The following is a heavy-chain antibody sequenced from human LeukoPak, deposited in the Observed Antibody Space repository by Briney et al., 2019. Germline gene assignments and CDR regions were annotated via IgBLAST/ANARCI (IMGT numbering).Heavy chain of an antibody. D-gene: IGHD2-2*01. Sequence: SETLSLTCTVSGGSISSHYWSWIRQPAGKGLEWIGRIYTSGSTNYNPSLKSRVTMSVDTSKNQFSLKLSSVTAADTAVYYCAAQVVVPAASRGGFDYWGQGTLVTVSS. V-gene: IGHV4-4*07. CDR3: AAQVVVPAASRGGFDY. CDR1: GGSISSHY. CDR2: IYTSGST. J-gene: IGHJ4*02.